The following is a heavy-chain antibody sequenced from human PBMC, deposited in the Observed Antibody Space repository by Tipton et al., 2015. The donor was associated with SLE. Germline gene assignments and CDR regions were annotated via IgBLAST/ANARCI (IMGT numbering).Heavy chain of an antibody. CDR1: GGSISSYY. J-gene: IGHJ4*02. D-gene: IGHD1-26*01. CDR3: ARGGYLNSGGFDY. CDR2: IYYSGST. V-gene: IGHV4-59*01. Sequence: LRLSCTVSGGSISSYYWSWIRQPPGKGLEWIGYIYYSGSTNYSPSLKSRVTISVDTSKNQFSLKLSSVTAADTAVYHCARGGYLNSGGFDYWGQGSLVTVSS.